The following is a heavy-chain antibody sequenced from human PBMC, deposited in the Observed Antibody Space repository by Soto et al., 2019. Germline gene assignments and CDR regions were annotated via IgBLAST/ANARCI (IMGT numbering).Heavy chain of an antibody. V-gene: IGHV1-8*01. D-gene: IGHD3-22*01. Sequence: QVQLVQSGAEVKKPGASVKVSCKASGYTFTSYDINWVRQATGQGLEWMGWMNPNSGNTGYGQKCQGRVTMTRNTSISTAYMELSSLRSEDTAVYYCARVGYYYDSSGYYLSFDYWGQGTLVTVSS. CDR2: MNPNSGNT. J-gene: IGHJ4*02. CDR1: GYTFTSYD. CDR3: ARVGYYYDSSGYYLSFDY.